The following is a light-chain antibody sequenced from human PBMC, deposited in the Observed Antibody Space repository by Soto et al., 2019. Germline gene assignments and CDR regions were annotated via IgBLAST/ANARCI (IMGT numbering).Light chain of an antibody. CDR1: QSLSSH. J-gene: IGKJ5*01. CDR2: GVS. CDR3: QQANSFPLT. V-gene: IGKV1-12*01. Sequence: DIQMTQSPSSVSASIGDRVTITCRASQSLSSHLAWYQQKAGKAPKLLIYGVSNLQCGVPSRFSGSESGTEFPLTISSLQPEDFATYYCQQANSFPLTFGQGTRLEIK.